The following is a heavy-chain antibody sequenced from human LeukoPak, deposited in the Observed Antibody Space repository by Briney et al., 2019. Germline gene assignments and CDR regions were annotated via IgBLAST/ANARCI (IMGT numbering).Heavy chain of an antibody. D-gene: IGHD6-25*01. J-gene: IGHJ5*02. CDR3: ARVATAAGLDL. V-gene: IGHV4-39*07. Sequence: KSSETLSLTCTVSGGPISGSRTWGWVRQPPGKGLEWIGNVHYDGRTASTPSLKSRVTMSLDTSTNQFSLKMNSVTATDTALYYCARVATAAGLDLWGQGILVTISS. CDR1: GGPISGSRT. CDR2: VHYDGRT.